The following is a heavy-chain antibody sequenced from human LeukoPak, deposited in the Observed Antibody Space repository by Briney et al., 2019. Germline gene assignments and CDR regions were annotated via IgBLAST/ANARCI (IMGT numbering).Heavy chain of an antibody. CDR1: GYSFYDFY. V-gene: IGHV1-2*02. D-gene: IGHD2-15*01. CDR3: ARGGCGGGSCYSSWFDP. CDR2: IDPNSGGR. J-gene: IGHJ5*02. Sequence: ASVKVSCKPSGYSFYDFYIHWVRQAPGQGLEWMGWIDPNSGGRNYAQKFQGRVTMTRDTSSTTAYMVLSSLTSDDTAVYYCARGGCGGGSCYSSWFDPWGQGTLVSVSS.